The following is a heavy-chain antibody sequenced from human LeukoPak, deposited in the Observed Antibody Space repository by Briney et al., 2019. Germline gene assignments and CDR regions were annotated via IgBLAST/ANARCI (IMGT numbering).Heavy chain of an antibody. CDR2: IYYSGTT. CDR1: GGSISSYY. Sequence: SETLSLTCTVSGGSISSYYWSWIRQPPGKGLEWIGYIYYSGTTNYNPSLKSRVTISVDTSKNQSSLKLSSVTAADTAVYYCAREDYCSGGSCYSGYFQHWGQGTLVTVSS. D-gene: IGHD2-15*01. CDR3: AREDYCSGGSCYSGYFQH. J-gene: IGHJ1*01. V-gene: IGHV4-59*01.